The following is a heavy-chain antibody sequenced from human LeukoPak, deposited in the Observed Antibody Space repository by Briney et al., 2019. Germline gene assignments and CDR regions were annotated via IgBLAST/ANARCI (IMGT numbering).Heavy chain of an antibody. D-gene: IGHD2-2*02. V-gene: IGHV1-46*01. J-gene: IGHJ4*02. Sequence: ASVKVSCKASGYTFTSYGISWVRQAPGQGLEWMGIINPSGGSTSYAQKFQGRVTMTRDTSTSTVYMELSSLRSEDTAVYYCARGLYCSSTSCYNHYFDYWGQGTLVTVSS. CDR2: INPSGGST. CDR3: ARGLYCSSTSCYNHYFDY. CDR1: GYTFTSYG.